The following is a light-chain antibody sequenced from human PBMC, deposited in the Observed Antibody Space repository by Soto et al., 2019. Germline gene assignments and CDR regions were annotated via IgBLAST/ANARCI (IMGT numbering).Light chain of an antibody. J-gene: IGLJ1*01. CDR1: SSHIGSNS. V-gene: IGLV1-44*01. CDR3: AAWDESLNGYV. CDR2: SND. Sequence: QSLLTHPPSASRAPGQRVTTSCSGNSSHIGSNSVNWYQQLPGTAPKLLIYSNDRRPSGVPDRFSGSKSGTSASLAISGLQSEDEADYYCAAWDESLNGYVFGTGTKVTVL.